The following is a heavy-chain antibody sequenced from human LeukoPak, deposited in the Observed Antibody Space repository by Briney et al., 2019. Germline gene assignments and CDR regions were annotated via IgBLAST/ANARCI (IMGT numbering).Heavy chain of an antibody. J-gene: IGHJ4*02. CDR1: GYSFTTYW. CDR2: IYPGDSHT. CDR3: ARHYGISSGSSALTDYFDY. D-gene: IGHD3-22*01. V-gene: IGHV5-51*01. Sequence: GESLNISCKGSGYSFTTYWIGWVRQMPGKGLEWMGIIYPGDSHTTYSPSFQGQVTISADKSISTAYLQWSSLKASDTAMYYCARHYGISSGSSALTDYFDYWGQGTLVTVSS.